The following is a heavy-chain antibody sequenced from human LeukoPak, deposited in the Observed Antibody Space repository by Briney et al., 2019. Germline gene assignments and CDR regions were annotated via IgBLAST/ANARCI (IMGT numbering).Heavy chain of an antibody. CDR2: IKYDGSEK. V-gene: IGHV3-7*01. Sequence: GESLKISCAVSGITFSDRWMTWVRQAPGKGLKWVANIKYDGSEKYYVESVKGRFTISRDNAKNSLFLQMNSLRVEDTAVYYCARDVNGGYFDYWGQGTLVTVSS. CDR1: GITFSDRW. J-gene: IGHJ4*02. CDR3: ARDVNGGYFDY. D-gene: IGHD4-23*01.